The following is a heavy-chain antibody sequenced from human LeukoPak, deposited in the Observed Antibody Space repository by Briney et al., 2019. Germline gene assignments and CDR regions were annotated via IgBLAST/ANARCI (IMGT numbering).Heavy chain of an antibody. Sequence: SVKVSCKASGGTFSSYAISWVRQAPGQGLEWMGRIIPIFGTANYAQKFQGRVTITTDESTSTAYMELSSLRSEDTAVYYCARLGQQVGATRDYWGQGTLVTVSS. D-gene: IGHD1-26*01. CDR3: ARLGQQVGATRDY. CDR2: IIPIFGTA. J-gene: IGHJ4*02. V-gene: IGHV1-69*05. CDR1: GGTFSSYA.